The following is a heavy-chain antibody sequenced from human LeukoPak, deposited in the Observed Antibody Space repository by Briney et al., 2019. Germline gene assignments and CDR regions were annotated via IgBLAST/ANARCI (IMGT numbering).Heavy chain of an antibody. V-gene: IGHV4-59*12. CDR3: AREGYSSSFDY. CDR1: GGSISSYY. J-gene: IGHJ4*02. CDR2: IYYSGST. D-gene: IGHD6-13*01. Sequence: SETLSLTCTVSGGSISSYYWSWIRQPPGKGLEWIGYIYYSGSTNYNPSLKSRVTISVDTSKNQFSLKLSSVTAGDTAVYYCAREGYSSSFDYWGQGTLVTVSS.